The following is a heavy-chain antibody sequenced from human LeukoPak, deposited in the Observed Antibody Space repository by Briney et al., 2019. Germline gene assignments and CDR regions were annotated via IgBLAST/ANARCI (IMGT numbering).Heavy chain of an antibody. D-gene: IGHD1-14*01. J-gene: IGHJ3*02. CDR3: ARLGSARIHDAFDI. CDR2: IYYSGST. Sequence: SETLSLTCTVSGGSISSSSYYWGWVRQPPGKGLEWIGSIYYSGSTYYNPSLKSRVTISVDTSKNQFSLKLSSVTAADTAVYYCARLGSARIHDAFDIWGQGTMVTVSS. V-gene: IGHV4-39*01. CDR1: GGSISSSSYY.